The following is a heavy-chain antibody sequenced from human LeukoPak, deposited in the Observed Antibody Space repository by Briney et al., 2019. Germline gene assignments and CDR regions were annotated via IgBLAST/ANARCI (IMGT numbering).Heavy chain of an antibody. D-gene: IGHD3-10*01. CDR1: GYTFTSYG. CDR3: ATGGYYGSGSFPDY. CDR2: ISAYNGNT. Sequence: ASVKVSCKASGYTFTSYGINWGRQAPGQGLEWMGWISAYNGNTNYAQKLQGRLTMTTDTSTSTAYMELRSLRSDDTAVYYCATGGYYGSGSFPDYWGQGTLVTVSS. J-gene: IGHJ4*02. V-gene: IGHV1-18*01.